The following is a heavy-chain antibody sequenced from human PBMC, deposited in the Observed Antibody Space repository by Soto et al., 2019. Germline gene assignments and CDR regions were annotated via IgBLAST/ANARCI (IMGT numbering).Heavy chain of an antibody. CDR1: GFSVSTNY. D-gene: IGHD1-1*01. CDR3: AKLYWNPRYFDY. V-gene: IGHV3-53*01. J-gene: IGHJ4*02. CDR2: ITDSGGST. Sequence: GGSLRLSCAASGFSVSTNYMSWVRQAPGKGLEWVSSITDSGGSTDYADSVKGRFTISRDNSRNTLYLQMNSLRADDAAVYYCAKLYWNPRYFDYWGQGTRVTVSS.